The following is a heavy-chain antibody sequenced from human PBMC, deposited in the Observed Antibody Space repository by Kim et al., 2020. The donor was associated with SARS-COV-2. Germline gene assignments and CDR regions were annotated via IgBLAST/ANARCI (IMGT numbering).Heavy chain of an antibody. Sequence: SETLSLTCAVYGGSFSGYYWSWIRQPSGKGLEWIGEINHSGSTNYNPSLKSRVTISVDTSKNQFSLKLSSVTAADTAVYYCARHHRGYDYVWGSYRLGNWFDPWGQATLLTLSS. CDR3: ARHHRGYDYVWGSYRLGNWFDP. J-gene: IGHJ5*02. CDR1: GGSFSGYY. CDR2: INHSGST. V-gene: IGHV4-34*01. D-gene: IGHD3-16*02.